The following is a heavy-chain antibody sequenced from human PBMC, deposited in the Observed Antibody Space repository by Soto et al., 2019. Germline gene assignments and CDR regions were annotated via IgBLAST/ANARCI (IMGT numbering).Heavy chain of an antibody. CDR3: ATVLPDYYDSSGYPGSYFDY. V-gene: IGHV1-24*01. CDR2: FDPEDGET. J-gene: IGHJ4*02. D-gene: IGHD3-22*01. Sequence: ASVKVSCKVSGYTLTELSMHWVRQAPGEGLEWMGGFDPEDGETIYAQKFQGRVTMSEDTSTDTAYMELSSLRSEDTAVYYCATVLPDYYDSSGYPGSYFDYWGQGTLVTVSS. CDR1: GYTLTELS.